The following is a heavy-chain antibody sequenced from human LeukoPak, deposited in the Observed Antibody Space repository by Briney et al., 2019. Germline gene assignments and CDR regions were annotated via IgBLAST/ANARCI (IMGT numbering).Heavy chain of an antibody. CDR1: GYTFTSYA. Sequence: ASVKVSCKASGYTFTSYAMHWVRQAPGQRLEWMGWINAGNGNTKYSQKFQGRVTITRDTSASTAYMELSSLRSEDTAVYYCARGMGRIVGATRLDYWGQGTLVTVSS. CDR3: ARGMGRIVGATRLDY. CDR2: INAGNGNT. J-gene: IGHJ4*02. V-gene: IGHV1-3*01. D-gene: IGHD1-26*01.